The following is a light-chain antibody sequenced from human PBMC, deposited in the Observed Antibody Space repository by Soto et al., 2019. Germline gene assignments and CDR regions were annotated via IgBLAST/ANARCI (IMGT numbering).Light chain of an antibody. J-gene: IGKJ1*01. V-gene: IGKV3-15*01. CDR1: QSVNIY. CDR3: QQYNNWPWT. Sequence: EIVMTQSPATLSVSPGERATLSCRASQSVNIYLAWYQQKPGQAPRLLIYRTLIRATGVPARFSGSGFGTEFTLTITSLQSEDFAVCYCQQYNNWPWTFGQGTKVDIK. CDR2: RTL.